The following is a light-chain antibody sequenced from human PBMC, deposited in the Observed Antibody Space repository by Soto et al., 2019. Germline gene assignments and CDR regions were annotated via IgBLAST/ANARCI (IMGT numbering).Light chain of an antibody. CDR1: QSIATY. V-gene: IGKV3-11*01. J-gene: IGKJ4*01. CDR3: QHRFNFLT. CDR2: EAS. Sequence: EIVLTQSPATLSLSPGERATLSCRASQSIATYLAGYQQKPGQAPRLLLYEASNSATASPASFSGSGSGTDFTLSISSLEPEAFAVYYCQHRFNFLTFGGGTKMEIK.